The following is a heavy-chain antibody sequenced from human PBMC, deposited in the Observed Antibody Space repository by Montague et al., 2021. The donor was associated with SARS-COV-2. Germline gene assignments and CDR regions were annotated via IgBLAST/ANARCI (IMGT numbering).Heavy chain of an antibody. CDR2: VYFGGGT. CDR3: ARDPPASADFFHC. Sequence: SETLSLTCSVSDDSINSSTHYWTWIRQPPGRGLEWLGRVYFGGGTAYHPSLKGRVTMSVDTSKSQFSLRLHSVTAADTAIYYCARDPPASADFFHCWGQGTLVTVSS. J-gene: IGHJ4*02. CDR1: DDSINSSTHY. V-gene: IGHV4-39*07. D-gene: IGHD2-2*01.